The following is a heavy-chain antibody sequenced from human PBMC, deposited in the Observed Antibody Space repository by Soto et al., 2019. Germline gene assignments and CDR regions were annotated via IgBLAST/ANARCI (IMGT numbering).Heavy chain of an antibody. CDR1: GFSLSGDGVG. V-gene: IGHV2-5*02. Sequence: QITLKASGPTLVKPTQSLTLTCTVSGFSLSGDGVGVGWIRQPPGQALEWLALIYWDDDQRYSPSLKTTLTITKYTPKTQVVRTMTNMDPVETATFYRVHAFGGTSCPNDAFFIRAEGTVVSV. CDR2: IYWDDDQ. CDR3: VHAFGGTSCPNDAFFI. D-gene: IGHD2-2*01. J-gene: IGHJ3*02.